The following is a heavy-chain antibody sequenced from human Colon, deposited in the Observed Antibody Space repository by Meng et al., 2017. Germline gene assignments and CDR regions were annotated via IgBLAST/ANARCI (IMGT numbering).Heavy chain of an antibody. J-gene: IGHJ5*02. D-gene: IGHD4-17*01. Sequence: QGRIQQGGAGLLKPSETLSLTCAVSGGSFSGFYWSWIRQPPGKGLEWIGEIDHFGISNYNSSLKGRLTMSVDTSKKQISLTLTSVTAADTAVYYCATGLRHGDWFDPWGPGTLVTVSS. CDR3: ATGLRHGDWFDP. CDR1: GGSFSGFY. V-gene: IGHV4-34*02. CDR2: IDHFGIS.